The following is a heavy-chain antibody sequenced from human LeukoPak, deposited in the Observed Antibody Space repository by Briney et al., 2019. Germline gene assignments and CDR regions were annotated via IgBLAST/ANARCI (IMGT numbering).Heavy chain of an antibody. D-gene: IGHD4-23*01. CDR3: AKDQGKDYYYYMDV. CDR1: GFTFSSYS. V-gene: IGHV3-21*04. J-gene: IGHJ6*03. Sequence: GGSLRLSCAASGFTFSSYSMNWVRQAPGKGLEWVSSIGSRSSSIYYADSVKGRFTISRDNSKNSLYLQMNSLRTEDTALYYCAKDQGKDYYYYMDVWGKGTTVTVSS. CDR2: IGSRSSSI.